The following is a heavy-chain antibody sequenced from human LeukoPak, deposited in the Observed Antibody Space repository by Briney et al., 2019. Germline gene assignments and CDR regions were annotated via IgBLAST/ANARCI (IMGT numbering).Heavy chain of an antibody. CDR3: ARGVSSSWLLDY. CDR1: GFTFSSYG. V-gene: IGHV3-33*01. J-gene: IGHJ4*02. D-gene: IGHD6-13*01. CDR2: IWYDGSNK. Sequence: PGRSLRLSCAASGFTFSSYGMHWVRQAPGKGLEWVAVIWYDGSNKYYADSVKGRFTISRDNSKNTLYLQMNSLRAEDTAVYCCARGVSSSWLLDYWGQGTLVTVSS.